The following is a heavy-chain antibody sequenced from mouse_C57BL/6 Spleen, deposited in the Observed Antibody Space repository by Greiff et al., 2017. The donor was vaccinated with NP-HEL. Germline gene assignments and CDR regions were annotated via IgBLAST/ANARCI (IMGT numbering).Heavy chain of an antibody. CDR3: AREGYDGYFDV. J-gene: IGHJ1*03. Sequence: QVQLKESGAELVRPGASVKLSCKASGYTFTDYYINWVKQRPGQGLEWIARIYPGSGNTYYNEKFKGKATLTAEKSSSTAYMQLSSLTSEDSAVYFCAREGYDGYFDVWGTGTTVTVSS. D-gene: IGHD2-3*01. CDR1: GYTFTDYY. CDR2: IYPGSGNT. V-gene: IGHV1-76*01.